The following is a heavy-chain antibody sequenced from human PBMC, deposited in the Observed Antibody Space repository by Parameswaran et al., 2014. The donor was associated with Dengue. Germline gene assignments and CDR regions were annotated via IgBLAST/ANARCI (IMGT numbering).Heavy chain of an antibody. J-gene: IGHJ6*03. Sequence: VRQMPGKGLEWVSYISSSSSYTNYADSVKGRFTISRDNAKNSLYLQMNSLRAEDTAVYYCARDVMGSNYYYYMDVWGKGTTVTVSS. CDR2: ISSSSSYT. D-gene: IGHD2-8*01. CDR3: ARDVMGSNYYYYMDV. V-gene: IGHV3-11*05.